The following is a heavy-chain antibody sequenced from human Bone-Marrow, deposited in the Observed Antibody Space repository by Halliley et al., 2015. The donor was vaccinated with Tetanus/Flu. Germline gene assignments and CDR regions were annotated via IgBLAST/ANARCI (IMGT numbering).Heavy chain of an antibody. D-gene: IGHD2-2*01. J-gene: IGHJ3*02. Sequence: GDGRSTFYADSVKGRFTISRDNSKDSLYLQMNSLRTEDTALYYCAKDMGPESTQLPPDAFDIWGQGTMVTVSS. CDR3: AKDMGPESTQLPPDAFDI. CDR2: GDGRST. V-gene: IGHV3-43*02.